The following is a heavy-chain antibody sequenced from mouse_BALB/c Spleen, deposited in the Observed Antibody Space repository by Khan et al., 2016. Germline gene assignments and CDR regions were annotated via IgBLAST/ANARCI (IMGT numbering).Heavy chain of an antibody. CDR1: GFTFSDYY. CDR2: ISDGGSYT. V-gene: IGHV5-4*02. D-gene: IGHD2-14*01. CDR3: ARGGYDGYFDY. J-gene: IGHJ2*01. Sequence: EVELVESGGGLVKPGGSLKLSCAASGFTFSDYYMYWVRQTPEKRLEWVATISDGGSYTYYPDSVKGRFIIFRDNVKNKLYLQMSSLKSEATAMYYCARGGYDGYFDYWCQRTTLTVSS.